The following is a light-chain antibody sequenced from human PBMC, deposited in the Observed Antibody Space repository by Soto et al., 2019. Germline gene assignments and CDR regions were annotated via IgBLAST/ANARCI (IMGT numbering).Light chain of an antibody. V-gene: IGLV1-47*01. CDR3: AEWYDSLSGTV. J-gene: IGLJ7*01. Sequence: QSVLTQPPSASGTPGQRVTISCSGSTSNIGSNYVYCYQQLPGTAPKLLIYRNNQRPSGVPARFSASKSGTSASLAISGLRSEEEAAYYCAEWYDSLSGTVFGGGTQLTVL. CDR2: RNN. CDR1: TSNIGSNY.